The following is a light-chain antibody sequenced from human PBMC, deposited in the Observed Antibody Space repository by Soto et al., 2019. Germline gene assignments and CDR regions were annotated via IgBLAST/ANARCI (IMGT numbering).Light chain of an antibody. CDR3: SSFGGDNTFV. CDR1: GSDIAVYDF. J-gene: IGLJ2*01. Sequence: QSVLTQPPSASGAPGQSVTISCAGTGSDIAVYDFVSWYQQHPDKAPKLIIYEVHKRPSGVPDRFSASKSGSTASLTVSGLQAEDEAYYYCSSFGGDNTFVFGGGTKLTVL. V-gene: IGLV2-8*01. CDR2: EVH.